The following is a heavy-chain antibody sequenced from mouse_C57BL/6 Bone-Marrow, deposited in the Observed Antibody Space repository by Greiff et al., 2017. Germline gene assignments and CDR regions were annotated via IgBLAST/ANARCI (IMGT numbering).Heavy chain of an antibody. D-gene: IGHD2-1*01. J-gene: IGHJ1*03. CDR3: APIYYGNGTGYFDV. CDR2: IYPGSGNT. CDR1: GYTFTDYY. V-gene: IGHV1-76*01. Sequence: VQLQQSGAELVRPGASVKLSCKASGYTFTDYYINWVKQRPGQGLEWIARIYPGSGNTYYNEKFKGKATLTAEKSSSTAYMQLSSLTSEDSAVYFCAPIYYGNGTGYFDVWGTGTTVTGSS.